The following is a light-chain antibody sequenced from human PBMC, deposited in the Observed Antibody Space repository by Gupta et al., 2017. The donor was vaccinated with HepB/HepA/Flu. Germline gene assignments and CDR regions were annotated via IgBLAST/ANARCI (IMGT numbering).Light chain of an antibody. V-gene: IGLV1-40*01. CDR3: SSSGSSFRGSYV. J-gene: IGLJ1*01. CDR1: SSNIGAGYD. CDR2: WNS. Sequence: QSVLTQPPSVSGAPGQRVTISCTGSSSNIGAGYDVHCYQQLPGTAPPLLIDWNSNRPSGVPHRFFCATNCDSAYPVTNGRHDEDDADDYYSSSGSSFRGSYVFATGTKVPVL.